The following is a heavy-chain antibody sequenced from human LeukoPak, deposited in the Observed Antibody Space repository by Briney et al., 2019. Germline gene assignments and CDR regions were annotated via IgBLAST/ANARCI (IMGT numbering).Heavy chain of an antibody. Sequence: GGSLRLSCAASGFTFSIYAMHWVRQAPGKGLEWVAVISYDGSNKYYADSVKGRFTISRDNSKNTLYLQMNSLRAEDTAVYYCAREAISLAAAGSFDYWGQGTLVTVSS. CDR1: GFTFSIYA. J-gene: IGHJ4*02. V-gene: IGHV3-30-3*01. CDR3: AREAISLAAAGSFDY. CDR2: ISYDGSNK. D-gene: IGHD6-13*01.